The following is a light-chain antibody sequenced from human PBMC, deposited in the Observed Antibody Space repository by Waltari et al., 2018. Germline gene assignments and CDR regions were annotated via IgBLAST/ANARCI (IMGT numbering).Light chain of an antibody. CDR3: AAWDDSLNGVV. V-gene: IGLV1-44*01. Sequence: QSVLTQPPSASGTPGQRVTISCSGSSSNIGSNTVNWYQQLPGTAPKLLIYSNNQRPSGVPDRFSGSKSGTSASLAISGLQSEVEADYYCAAWDDSLNGVVFGGGTKLTVL. J-gene: IGLJ2*01. CDR2: SNN. CDR1: SSNIGSNT.